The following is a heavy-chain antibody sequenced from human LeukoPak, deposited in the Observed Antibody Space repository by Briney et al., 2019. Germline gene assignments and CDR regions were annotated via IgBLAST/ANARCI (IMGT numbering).Heavy chain of an antibody. CDR2: XXXDGSNK. V-gene: IGHV3-33*01. CDR3: ARVFSQVPALFYYYYGMDV. CDR1: XXXXSSYG. J-gene: IGHJ6*02. D-gene: IGHD2-2*01. Sequence: GGSLRLSCAASXXXXSSYGMPWVRQXXXXXXEWXAVXXXDGSNKYYADSVKGRFTISRDNSKNTLYLQMNSLRAEDTAVYYCARVFSQVPALFYYYYGMDVWGQGTTVTVSS.